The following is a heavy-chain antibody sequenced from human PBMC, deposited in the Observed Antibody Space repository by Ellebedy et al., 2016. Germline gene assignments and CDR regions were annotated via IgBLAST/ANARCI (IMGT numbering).Heavy chain of an antibody. CDR1: GFTFSNFW. CDR2: MNPDGSRK. J-gene: IGHJ4*02. D-gene: IGHD4-17*01. CDR3: AKPARTDATDY. Sequence: GGSLRLSXAASGFTFSNFWMAWVRQAPGRGLEWVANMNPDGSRKGYVDSVKGRFTISRDNARNSLSLQMNGLRVEDTAMYYCAKPARTDATDYWGQGTLVTVSS. V-gene: IGHV3-7*03.